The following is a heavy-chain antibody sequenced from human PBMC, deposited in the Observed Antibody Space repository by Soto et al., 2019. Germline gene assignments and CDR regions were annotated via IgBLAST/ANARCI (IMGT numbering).Heavy chain of an antibody. D-gene: IGHD2-2*02. CDR2: IYNSGST. J-gene: IGHJ5*02. V-gene: IGHV4-4*07. CDR1: GGSINDYY. Sequence: PSETLSLTCTVSGGSINDYYWSWIRQPAGKGLEWIGHIYNSGSTNYSPSLKSRVTILGDTSKNQFPLKLSAVTAADTAVYYCAKGGAGCTSTSCYTSGWLDPWGQGTLVTVSS. CDR3: AKGGAGCTSTSCYTSGWLDP.